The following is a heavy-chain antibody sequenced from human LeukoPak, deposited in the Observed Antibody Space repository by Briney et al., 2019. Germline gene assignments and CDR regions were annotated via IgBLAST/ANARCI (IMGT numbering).Heavy chain of an antibody. CDR2: IKEDGSEK. V-gene: IGHV3-7*03. D-gene: IGHD1-26*01. CDR1: GFTFSNYW. J-gene: IGHJ4*02. CDR3: ARPYSGSYSYYFDY. Sequence: GGSLRLSCAASGFTFSNYWMSWVRQAPGKGPEWVANIKEDGSEKYYVDSVKGRFTISRDNAKNSLYLQMNSLRAEDTAVYYCARPYSGSYSYYFDYWGQGTLVTVSS.